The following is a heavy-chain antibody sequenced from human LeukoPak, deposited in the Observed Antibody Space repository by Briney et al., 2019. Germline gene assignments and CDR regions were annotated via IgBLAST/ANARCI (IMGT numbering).Heavy chain of an antibody. D-gene: IGHD3-3*01. Sequence: GASVKVSCKASGGTFSSYAIGWVRQAPGQGLEWMGGIIPIFGTANYAQKFQGRVTITTDESTSTAYMELSSLRSEDTAVYYCARGAVHAFWSGYHSDAFDIWGQGTMVTVSS. J-gene: IGHJ3*02. CDR2: IIPIFGTA. CDR3: ARGAVHAFWSGYHSDAFDI. V-gene: IGHV1-69*05. CDR1: GGTFSSYA.